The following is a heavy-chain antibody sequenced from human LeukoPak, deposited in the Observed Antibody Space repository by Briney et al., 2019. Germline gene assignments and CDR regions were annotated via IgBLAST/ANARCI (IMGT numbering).Heavy chain of an antibody. CDR2: IIPILGIA. J-gene: IGHJ4*02. V-gene: IGHV1-69*04. CDR1: GGTFSSYA. Sequence: ASVKVSCKASGGTFSSYAISWVRQAPGQGLEWMGRIIPILGIANYAQKLQGRVTITADKSTSTAYMELSSLRSEDTAVYYCARGTEMATISWGHFDYWGQGTLVTVSS. CDR3: ARGTEMATISWGHFDY. D-gene: IGHD5-24*01.